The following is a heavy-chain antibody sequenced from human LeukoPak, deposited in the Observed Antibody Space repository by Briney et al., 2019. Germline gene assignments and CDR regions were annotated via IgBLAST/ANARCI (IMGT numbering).Heavy chain of an antibody. Sequence: GGSLRLFCAASGFTFDDYAMHWVRQAPGKSLEWVSLISWDGGSTYYADSVKGRFTISRDNSKNSLYLQMNSLRAEDTALYYCAKVKTMIVVDDYFDYWGQGTLVTISS. D-gene: IGHD3-22*01. CDR1: GFTFDDYA. CDR2: ISWDGGST. J-gene: IGHJ4*02. CDR3: AKVKTMIVVDDYFDY. V-gene: IGHV3-43D*03.